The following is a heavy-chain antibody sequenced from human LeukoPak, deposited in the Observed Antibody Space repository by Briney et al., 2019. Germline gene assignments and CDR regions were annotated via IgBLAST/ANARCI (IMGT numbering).Heavy chain of an antibody. CDR2: ISPDGSGT. CDR3: VRSIDY. V-gene: IGHV3-7*01. Sequence: GGSLRLSCAASGFTFSSYWMSWVRQAPGKGLEWAANISPDGSGTFYVDSVKGRFTTSRDNAKNSLYLQINSLRVEDSAVYYCVRSIDYWGQGTLVTVSS. J-gene: IGHJ4*02. CDR1: GFTFSSYW.